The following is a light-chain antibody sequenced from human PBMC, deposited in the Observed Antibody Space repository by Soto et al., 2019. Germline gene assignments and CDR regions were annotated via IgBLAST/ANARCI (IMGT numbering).Light chain of an antibody. J-gene: IGLJ2*01. CDR2: GNN. V-gene: IGLV1-40*01. CDR1: SSNIGAGYD. CDR3: QSYDSSLSAL. Sequence: QSVLTQPPSVSGAPGQRVTISCTGSSSNIGAGYDVHWYQQLPGTAPKLLIYGNNNRPSGVPDRFSVSKSGTSASLAITGLQAEDEADYYCQSYDSSLSALFGGGTKLTVL.